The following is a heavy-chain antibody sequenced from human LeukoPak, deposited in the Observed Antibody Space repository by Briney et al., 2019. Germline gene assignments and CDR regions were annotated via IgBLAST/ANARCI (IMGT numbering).Heavy chain of an antibody. V-gene: IGHV1-18*01. J-gene: IGHJ4*02. D-gene: IGHD3-9*01. CDR3: AKTTSYDILTGSIFDY. CDR2: ISAYNGNT. Sequence: ASVKVSCKASGYTFTIYGISWVRQAPGQGLEWMGWISAYNGNTNYAQKLQGRVTMTTDTSTSTAYMELRSLRSDDTAVYYCAKTTSYDILTGSIFDYWGQGTLVTVSS. CDR1: GYTFTIYG.